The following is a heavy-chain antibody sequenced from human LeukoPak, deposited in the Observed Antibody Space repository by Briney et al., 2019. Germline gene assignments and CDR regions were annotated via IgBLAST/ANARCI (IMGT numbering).Heavy chain of an antibody. J-gene: IGHJ4*02. CDR2: ISYSGST. CDR3: ARGEPYYYGSGTLVDYFDY. V-gene: IGHV4-59*01. D-gene: IGHD3-10*01. Sequence: SETLSLTCIVSSGSISSYYWSWIRQPPGKGLEWIGYISYSGSTNYNPSLKSRVTISVDTSKNQFSLKLNSVTAADTAVYYCARGEPYYYGSGTLVDYFDYWGQGTLVTVSS. CDR1: SGSISSYY.